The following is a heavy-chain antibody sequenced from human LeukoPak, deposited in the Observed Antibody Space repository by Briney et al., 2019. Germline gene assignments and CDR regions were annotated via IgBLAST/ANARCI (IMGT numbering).Heavy chain of an antibody. J-gene: IGHJ4*02. V-gene: IGHV3-48*01. CDR1: GFTFSSYS. Sequence: GGSLRLSCAASGFTFSSYSMNWVRQAPGKGLEWVSYITYNSGTIYYTDSVKGRFTISRDNAKNSLYLQINSLRAEDTAVYYCARRAGGYSHPYDYWGQGILVTVSS. CDR2: ITYNSGTI. CDR3: ARRAGGYSHPYDY. D-gene: IGHD4-23*01.